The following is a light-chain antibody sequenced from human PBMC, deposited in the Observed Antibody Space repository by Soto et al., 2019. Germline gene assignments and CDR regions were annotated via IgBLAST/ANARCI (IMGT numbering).Light chain of an antibody. CDR1: QSISSW. V-gene: IGKV1-5*01. CDR2: DAS. CDR3: QQYNSYPLT. Sequence: IPMTQSPFPLSASVGDKVTNTCPASQSISSWLAWYQQKPGKAPKLLIYDASSLESGVPSRFSGSGSGTEFTLTISSLQPDDFATYYCQQYNSYPLTFGGGTKVDIK. J-gene: IGKJ4*01.